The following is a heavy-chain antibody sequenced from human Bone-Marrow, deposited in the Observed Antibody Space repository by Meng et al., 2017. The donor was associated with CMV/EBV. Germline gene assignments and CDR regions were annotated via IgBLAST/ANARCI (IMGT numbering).Heavy chain of an antibody. D-gene: IGHD3/OR15-3a*01. J-gene: IGHJ5*02. Sequence: ASVKVSCKASGYTFPSYYMHWVRQAPGQGLEWMGIINPSDGSTTYAQEFQGRVTMTRDTSTNTVYMELSSLRSEDTAMYFCARDGQKEYDFWSGYYFGWFDPWGQGALVTVSS. V-gene: IGHV1-46*01. CDR2: INPSDGST. CDR3: ARDGQKEYDFWSGYYFGWFDP. CDR1: GYTFPSYY.